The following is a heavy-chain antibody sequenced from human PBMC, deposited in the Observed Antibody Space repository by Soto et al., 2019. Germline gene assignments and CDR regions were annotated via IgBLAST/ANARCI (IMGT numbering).Heavy chain of an antibody. J-gene: IGHJ4*02. V-gene: IGHV4-59*01. CDR3: ARGRKGFSSSCYVD. Sequence: PSETLSLTCSVSGGSISSYYWSWIRQPPGKGLEWIGYIFYSGRSGSTNYNPSLKSRVTISVDTSKNQFSLKLSSVTAADTAVYYCARGRKGFSSSCYVDWGQGTLVTVSS. D-gene: IGHD6-13*01. CDR1: GGSISSYY. CDR2: IFYSGRSGST.